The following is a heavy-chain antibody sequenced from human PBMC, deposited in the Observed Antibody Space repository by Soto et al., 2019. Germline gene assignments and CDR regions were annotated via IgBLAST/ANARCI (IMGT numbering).Heavy chain of an antibody. CDR3: ARESNIVVVPAAINAFDI. J-gene: IGHJ3*02. CDR1: GYTFTGYY. CDR2: INPNSGDT. D-gene: IGHD2-2*02. V-gene: IGHV1-2*02. Sequence: ASVKVSCKXSGYTFTGYYMHWVRQAPGQGLEWMGWINPNSGDTNYAQKFQGRVTMAGDTSISTAYMELSRLRSDDTAVYYCARESNIVVVPAAINAFDIWGQGTMVTVSS.